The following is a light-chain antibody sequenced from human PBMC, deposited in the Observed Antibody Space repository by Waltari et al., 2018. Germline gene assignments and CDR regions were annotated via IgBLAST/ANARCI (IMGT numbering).Light chain of an antibody. V-gene: IGKV3-20*01. CDR2: GAS. CDR3: QHHFRLPAT. CDR1: QSISRY. Sequence: IMLTQSPGTLSLSPGERATFPCRASQSISRYLAWYQQKPGQAPRLLIYGASTRATGIPDRFSGSGSGTDFSLTISGLEPEDSAVYYCQHHFRLPATFGQGTKVEIK. J-gene: IGKJ1*01.